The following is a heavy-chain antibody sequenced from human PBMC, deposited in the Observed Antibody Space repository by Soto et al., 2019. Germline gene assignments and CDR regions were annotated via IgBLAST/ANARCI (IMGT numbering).Heavy chain of an antibody. CDR2: INPITGGT. Sequence: GASVKVSCKASGGTFSSYAISWVRQALGQGLEWMGWINPITGGTNYAPKFQGRVTMTRDTSITTAYMELSRLRSDDTAVYYCARNYYDSSDRDYLDYWGQGTPVTVSS. D-gene: IGHD3-22*01. V-gene: IGHV1-2*02. CDR1: GGTFSSYA. CDR3: ARNYYDSSDRDYLDY. J-gene: IGHJ4*02.